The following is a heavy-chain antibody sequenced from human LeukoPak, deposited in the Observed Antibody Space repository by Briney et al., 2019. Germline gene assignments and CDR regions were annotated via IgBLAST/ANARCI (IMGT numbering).Heavy chain of an antibody. CDR2: INPNSGGT. D-gene: IGHD6-13*01. CDR3: ARTLAAAGHGGYYYMDV. CDR1: GYTFTGYY. J-gene: IGHJ6*03. Sequence: ASVKVSCKASGYTFTGYYTHWVRQAPGQGLEWMGWINPNSGGTNYAQKFQGRVTMTRDTSISTAYMELSRLRSDDTAVYYCARTLAAAGHGGYYYMDVWGKGTTVTVSS. V-gene: IGHV1-2*02.